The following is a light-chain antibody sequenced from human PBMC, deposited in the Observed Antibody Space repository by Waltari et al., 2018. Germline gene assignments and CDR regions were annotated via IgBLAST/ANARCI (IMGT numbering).Light chain of an antibody. CDR1: QSISSS. CDR2: DAS. CDR3: QRRSNWPPERT. V-gene: IGKV3-11*01. Sequence: SPATLSLSPGERATLSCRASQSISSSLAWYQQKPGQAPRLLIYDASKRATGIPARFSGSGSGTDFTLTIRSLEPEDFAVYYCQRRSNWPPERTFGQGTKVEIK. J-gene: IGKJ1*01.